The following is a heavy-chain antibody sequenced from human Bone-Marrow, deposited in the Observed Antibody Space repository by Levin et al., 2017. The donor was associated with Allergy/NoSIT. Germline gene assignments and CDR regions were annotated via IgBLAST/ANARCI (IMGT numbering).Heavy chain of an antibody. J-gene: IGHJ4*02. D-gene: IGHD4-17*01. Sequence: SETLSLTCVISGDSVSSNSAAWNWIRQSPSRGLEWLGRTYYRSKWSNNYAVSVKSRITINPDTSKNQFSLQLNSVTPEDTAVYYCARGDDYGDYSFDYWGQGTLVTVSS. CDR2: TYYRSKWSN. CDR3: ARGDDYGDYSFDY. CDR1: GDSVSSNSAA. V-gene: IGHV6-1*01.